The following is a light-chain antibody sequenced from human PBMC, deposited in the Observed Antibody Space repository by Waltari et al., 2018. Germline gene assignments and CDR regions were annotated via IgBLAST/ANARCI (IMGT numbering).Light chain of an antibody. J-gene: IGKJ5*01. V-gene: IGKV1-39*01. CDR1: QTIKTY. CDR3: QQGYTTFT. Sequence: DIQMTQSPSSLSARVGDTVTITCRASQTIKTYLSRYQQKPGKAPKLLIYAASSVVSGVPSRFSVSGSGTDFALTISSLQPEDFATYYCQQGYTTFTFGQGTRLEIK. CDR2: AAS.